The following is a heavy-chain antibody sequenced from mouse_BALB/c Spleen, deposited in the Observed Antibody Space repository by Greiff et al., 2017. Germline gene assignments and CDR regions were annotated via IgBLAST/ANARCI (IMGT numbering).Heavy chain of an antibody. V-gene: IGHV5-12-2*01. CDR1: GFTFSSYT. Sequence: EVQLVESGGGLVQPGGSLKLSCAASGFTFSSYTMSWVRQTPEKRLEWVAYISNGGGSTYYPDTVKGRFTISRDNAKNTLYLQMSSLKSEDTAMYYCARHDDDGYPFAYWGQGTLVTVSA. CDR3: ARHDDDGYPFAY. D-gene: IGHD2-3*01. J-gene: IGHJ3*01. CDR2: ISNGGGST.